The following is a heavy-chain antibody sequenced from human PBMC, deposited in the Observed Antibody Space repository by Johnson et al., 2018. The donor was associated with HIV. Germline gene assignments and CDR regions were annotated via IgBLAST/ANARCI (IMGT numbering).Heavy chain of an antibody. CDR3: AKDRGYGGNLDAFDI. J-gene: IGHJ3*02. V-gene: IGHV3-30*02. CDR2: IRDDGSTQ. Sequence: QVQLVESGGGLVQSGGSLRLSCLASRFTFSSYGMHCVRKAPGKGLQLLAFIRDDGSTQYHADSVKVLFPISRDNSKNTLYLQMNSLRAEDTAVYYCAKDRGYGGNLDAFDIWGQGTMVTVSS. CDR1: RFTFSSYG. D-gene: IGHD4-23*01.